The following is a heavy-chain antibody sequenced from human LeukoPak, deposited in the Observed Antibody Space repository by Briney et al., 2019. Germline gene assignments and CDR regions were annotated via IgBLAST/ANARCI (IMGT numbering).Heavy chain of an antibody. CDR2: IIPIFGTA. CDR3: ARVDTTVTTYPYYYYGMDV. CDR1: GGTFSSYA. D-gene: IGHD4-17*01. V-gene: IGHV1-69*01. J-gene: IGHJ6*02. Sequence: SVKVSCKASGGTFSSYAISWVRQAPGQGLEWMGGIIPIFGTADYAQKFQGRVTITADESTSTAYMELSSLRSEDTAVYYCARVDTTVTTYPYYYYGMDVWGQGTTVTVSS.